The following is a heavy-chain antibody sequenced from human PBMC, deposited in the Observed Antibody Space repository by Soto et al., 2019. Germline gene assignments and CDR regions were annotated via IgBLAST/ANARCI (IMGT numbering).Heavy chain of an antibody. CDR3: ARDQLEGNWFDP. J-gene: IGHJ5*02. Sequence: TLSLTCTVSGGSISSGSYYWSWIRQPPGKGLEWIGYIYYIGSTYYNPSLKSRVTISVDRSKNQFSLKLSSVTVADTAVYYCARDQLEGNWFDPWGQGTLVTVSS. V-gene: IGHV4-30-2*01. CDR2: IYYIGST. CDR1: GGSISSGSYY. D-gene: IGHD1-1*01.